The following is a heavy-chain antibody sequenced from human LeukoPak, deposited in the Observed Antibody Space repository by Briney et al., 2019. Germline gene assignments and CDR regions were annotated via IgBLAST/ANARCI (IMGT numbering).Heavy chain of an antibody. V-gene: IGHV1-2*02. CDR2: INPNSGGT. CDR3: YVTPATRNFDY. CDR1: GYTFTGYY. D-gene: IGHD2-21*02. J-gene: IGHJ4*02. Sequence: ASVKVSRKASGYTFTGYYMHWVRQAPGQGLEWMGWINPNSGGTNYAQKFQGRVTMTRDTSISTAYMELSRLRSDDTAVYYCYVTPATRNFDYWGQGTLVTVSS.